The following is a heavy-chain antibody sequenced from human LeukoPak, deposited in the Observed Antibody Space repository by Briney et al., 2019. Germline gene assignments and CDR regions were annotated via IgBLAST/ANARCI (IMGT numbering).Heavy chain of an antibody. Sequence: GASVKVSCKASGYTFTSYYMHWVRQAPGQGLEWMGIINPSGGSTSYAQKFQGRVTMTRDTSTSTVYMELSSLRSEDTAVYYCARATLGGGSSWYYFDYWGQGTLVTVSS. CDR1: GYTFTSYY. D-gene: IGHD6-13*01. J-gene: IGHJ4*02. V-gene: IGHV1-46*01. CDR3: ARATLGGGSSWYYFDY. CDR2: INPSGGST.